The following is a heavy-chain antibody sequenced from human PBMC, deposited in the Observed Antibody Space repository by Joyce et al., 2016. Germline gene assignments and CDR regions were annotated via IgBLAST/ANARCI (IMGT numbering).Heavy chain of an antibody. CDR2: ISVYNGNT. V-gene: IGHV1-18*01. D-gene: IGHD3-16*02. CDR1: GYTFSNFG. J-gene: IGHJ4*02. Sequence: QVQLVQSGAELKKPGASVKVSCTASGYTFSNFGISWVRQAPGQGLEWMGWISVYNGNTNYAQRFQGRVTMTTDTSTNTAYMALRSLRSDDTAVYFCARDRRDYVWGSYRSYFDYWGQGILVTVSS. CDR3: ARDRRDYVWGSYRSYFDY.